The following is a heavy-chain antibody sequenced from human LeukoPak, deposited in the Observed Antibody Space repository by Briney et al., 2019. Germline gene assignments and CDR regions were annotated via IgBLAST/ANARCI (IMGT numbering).Heavy chain of an antibody. Sequence: GGSLRLSCAASGFTFSAYVMNWVRQPPGKGLEWVSSISGSGGAPFYVDSVKGRFAISRDNSKNTLFLQLSGLRFEDTAVYYCAIFYASGSCGRGSGVWGQGTLVTVSS. CDR3: AIFYASGSCGRGSGV. D-gene: IGHD3-10*01. CDR2: ISGSGGAP. J-gene: IGHJ4*02. CDR1: GFTFSAYV. V-gene: IGHV3-23*01.